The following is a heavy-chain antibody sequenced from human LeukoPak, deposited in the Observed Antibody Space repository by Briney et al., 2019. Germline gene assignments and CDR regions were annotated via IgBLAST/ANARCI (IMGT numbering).Heavy chain of an antibody. Sequence: PGGSLRLSCAASGFTFSSYWVSWVRQAPGKGLEWVANIKQDGSEKYYVDSVKGRFTISRDNAKNSLYLQMNSLRAEDTAVYYCARRYDIFDYWGQGTLVTVSS. CDR3: ARRYDIFDY. V-gene: IGHV3-7*01. J-gene: IGHJ4*02. D-gene: IGHD3-9*01. CDR2: IKQDGSEK. CDR1: GFTFSSYW.